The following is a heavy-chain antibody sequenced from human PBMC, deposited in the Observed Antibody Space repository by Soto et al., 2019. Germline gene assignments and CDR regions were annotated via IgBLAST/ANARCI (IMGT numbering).Heavy chain of an antibody. D-gene: IGHD3-22*01. CDR1: GGSISSGGYY. V-gene: IGHV4-31*03. J-gene: IGHJ4*02. CDR3: ARDDSSGSIL. Sequence: SETLSLTCTVSGGSISSGGYYWSWIRQHPGKGLEWIGYIYYSGSTYYNPSLKSRVTISVDTSKNQFSLKLSSVTAADTAVYYCARDDSSGSILWGQGTLVTVSS. CDR2: IYYSGST.